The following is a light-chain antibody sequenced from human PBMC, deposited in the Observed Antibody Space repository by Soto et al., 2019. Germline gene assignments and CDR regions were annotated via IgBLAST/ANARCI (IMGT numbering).Light chain of an antibody. V-gene: IGLV2-14*01. CDR1: SSDVGGYNY. Sequence: QSELTQPASVSGSPGHSITISCTGTSSDVGGYNYVSWYQQHPGKAPKFMIYDVSNRPSGVSNRFSGSKSGNTASLTISGLQAEDEADYYCCSYTTSNTRQIVFGTGTKVTVL. J-gene: IGLJ1*01. CDR3: CSYTTSNTRQIV. CDR2: DVS.